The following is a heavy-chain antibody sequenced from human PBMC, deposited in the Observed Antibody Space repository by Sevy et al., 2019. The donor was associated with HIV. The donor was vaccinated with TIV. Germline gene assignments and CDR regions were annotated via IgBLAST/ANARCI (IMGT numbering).Heavy chain of an antibody. CDR1: GFTFSSYE. Sequence: GGSLRLSCAASGFTFSSYEMNWVRQAPGKGLEWVSYISTGGAGGATIFYADSVKGRFTISRDNAKNSVFLQMNSLRAEDTAVYFCATSRRVDYNYYFDYWGHGTLVTVSS. V-gene: IGHV3-48*03. CDR3: ATSRRVDYNYYFDY. CDR2: ISTGGAGGATI. D-gene: IGHD4-4*01. J-gene: IGHJ4*01.